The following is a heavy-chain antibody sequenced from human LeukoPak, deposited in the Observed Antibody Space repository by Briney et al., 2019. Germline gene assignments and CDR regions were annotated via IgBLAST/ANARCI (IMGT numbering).Heavy chain of an antibody. CDR2: ISGSGGST. J-gene: IGHJ4*02. Sequence: PGGSLTLSCAASGFTFSSYGMSWVRQAPGKGLEWASAISGSGGSTYYADSVKGRFTISRDNSKNTLYLQMNSLRAEDTAVYYCAKDSFIVVVPAAIGFDYWGQGTLVTVSS. V-gene: IGHV3-23*01. D-gene: IGHD2-2*02. CDR3: AKDSFIVVVPAAIGFDY. CDR1: GFTFSSYG.